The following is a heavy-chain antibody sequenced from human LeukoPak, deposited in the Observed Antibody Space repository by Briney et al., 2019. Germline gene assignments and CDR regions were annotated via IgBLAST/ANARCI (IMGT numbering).Heavy chain of an antibody. CDR2: IYYSGTT. D-gene: IGHD6-19*01. CDR3: ARGRVAGNY. CDR1: GGSISGTNYF. V-gene: IGHV4-39*07. Sequence: PSETLSLTCTVSGGSISGTNYFWGWIRQPPGRGLDWIGSIYYSGTTYYNPSLKSRVTMSVDTSKNQFSLKLSSVTAADTAVYYCARGRVAGNYWGQGTLVTVSS. J-gene: IGHJ4*02.